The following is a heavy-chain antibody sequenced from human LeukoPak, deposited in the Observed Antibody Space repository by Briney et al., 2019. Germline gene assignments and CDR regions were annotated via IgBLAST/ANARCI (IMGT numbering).Heavy chain of an antibody. D-gene: IGHD3-10*01. Sequence: GRSLRLSCAASGFTFSSYAMHWVRQAPGKGLEWVAVISYDGSNKYYADSVKGRFTISRDNSKNTLYLQMNSLRAEDTAVYYCARDSLGDPTHYFDYWGQGTLVTVSS. J-gene: IGHJ4*02. V-gene: IGHV3-30*04. CDR2: ISYDGSNK. CDR3: ARDSLGDPTHYFDY. CDR1: GFTFSSYA.